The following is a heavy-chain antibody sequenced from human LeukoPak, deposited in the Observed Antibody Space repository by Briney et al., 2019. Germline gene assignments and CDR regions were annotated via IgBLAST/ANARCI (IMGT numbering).Heavy chain of an antibody. V-gene: IGHV4-31*03. CDR3: ARARYQLLPTFDY. Sequence: SQTLSLTCTVSGGSISSGGYYWSWIRQHPGKGLEWIGYIYYSGSTYYNPSLKSRVTISVATSKNQFSLKLSSVTAADTAVYYCARARYQLLPTFDYWGQGTLVTVSS. CDR1: GGSISSGGYY. D-gene: IGHD2-2*01. CDR2: IYYSGST. J-gene: IGHJ4*02.